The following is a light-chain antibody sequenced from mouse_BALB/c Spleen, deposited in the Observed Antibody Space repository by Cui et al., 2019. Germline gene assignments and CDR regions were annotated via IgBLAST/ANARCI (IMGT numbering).Light chain of an antibody. CDR3: HQYHRSPYT. V-gene: IGKV4-74*01. Sequence: QIVLTQSPAIMSASLGERVTMTCTPSSSVSSSYLHWYQQKPGSSPKLWIYSTSNLASGVPARFSGSGSGTSYSLTISSMEAEDAATYYCHQYHRSPYTFGGGTKLEIK. CDR2: STS. CDR1: SSVSSSY. J-gene: IGKJ2*01.